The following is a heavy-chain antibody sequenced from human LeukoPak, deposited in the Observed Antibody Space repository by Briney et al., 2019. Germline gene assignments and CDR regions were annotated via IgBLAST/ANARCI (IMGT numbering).Heavy chain of an antibody. D-gene: IGHD3-10*01. J-gene: IGHJ4*02. CDR2: ISYDGSNK. CDR1: GFTFSSYG. V-gene: IGHV3-30*18. Sequence: PGGSLRLSCAASGFTFSSYGMPWVRQAPGKGLEWVAVISYDGSNKYYADSVKGRFTISRDNSKNTLYLQMNSLRAEDTAVYYCAKDRFGSGSDFDYWGQGTLVTVSS. CDR3: AKDRFGSGSDFDY.